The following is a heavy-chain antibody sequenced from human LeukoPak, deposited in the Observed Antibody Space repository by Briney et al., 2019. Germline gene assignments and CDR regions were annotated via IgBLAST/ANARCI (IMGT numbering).Heavy chain of an antibody. Sequence: GGSLRLPCAASGFIFSSYGMSWVRQAPGEGLEWISSITGSTYSTYYADSVRGRFTISRDNSKNTLFLQMNSLRTDDTAVYYCGREQSGSYVHAFDPWGQGTLVTVSS. CDR2: ITGSTYST. CDR3: GREQSGSYVHAFDP. V-gene: IGHV3-23*01. CDR1: GFIFSSYG. J-gene: IGHJ5*02. D-gene: IGHD3-3*01.